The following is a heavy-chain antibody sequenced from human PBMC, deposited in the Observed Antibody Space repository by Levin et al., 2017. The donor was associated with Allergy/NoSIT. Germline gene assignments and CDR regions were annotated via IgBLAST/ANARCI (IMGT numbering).Heavy chain of an antibody. CDR3: TRDEGRTTAIGDY. D-gene: IGHD4-17*01. J-gene: IGHJ4*02. V-gene: IGHV3-66*01. Sequence: PGGSLRLSSAASGFAVSSNYMSWVRQAPGKGLEWVSVIYSGGSTYYADSVKGRFTIARDSSQNTLYLQMNSLRAEDTAVYHCTRDEGRTTAIGDYWGQGTLVTVSS. CDR1: GFAVSSNY. CDR2: IYSGGST.